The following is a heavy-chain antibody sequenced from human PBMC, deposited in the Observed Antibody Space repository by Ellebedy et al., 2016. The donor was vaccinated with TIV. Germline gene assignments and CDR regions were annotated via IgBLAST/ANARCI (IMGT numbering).Heavy chain of an antibody. CDR3: ARDGVTGNSRWDWLDP. V-gene: IGHV3-23*01. J-gene: IGHJ5*02. Sequence: PGGSLRLSCAASGFTFSPYAMSWVRQAPGKGLEWVSGIVGSGSKKYADSVKGRFTISRDNSMNTLYLRMHSLRAEDSAIYYCARDGVTGNSRWDWLDPWGQGTLVTVSS. CDR1: GFTFSPYA. CDR2: IVGSGSKK. D-gene: IGHD6-13*01.